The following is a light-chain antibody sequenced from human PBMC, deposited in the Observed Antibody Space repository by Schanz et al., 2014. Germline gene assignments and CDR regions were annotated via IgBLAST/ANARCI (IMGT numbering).Light chain of an antibody. V-gene: IGKV3-20*01. Sequence: EIVLTQSPATLSFSPGESATLSCRASQSVRSSYLAWYQQKPGQAPRLLIYGASSRATGIPDRFSGSGSGTDFSLTISRLEPEDFAVYYCQQYGISLYTFGQGTKLEIK. CDR2: GAS. CDR1: QSVRSSY. J-gene: IGKJ2*01. CDR3: QQYGISLYT.